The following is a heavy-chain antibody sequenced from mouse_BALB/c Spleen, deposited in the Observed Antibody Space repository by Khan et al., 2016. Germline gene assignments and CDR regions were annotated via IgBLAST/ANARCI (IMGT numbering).Heavy chain of an antibody. D-gene: IGHD2-4*01. CDR3: ARSPYDYDVGFAY. CDR2: IDPANGNT. CDR1: GFNIKDTY. Sequence: VQLKQSGAELVKPGASVKLSCTASGFNIKDTYMHWVKQRPEQGLEWIGRIDPANGNTKYDPKFQGKATITADTSSNTAYLQLSSLTSEDTAVYYCARSPYDYDVGFAYWGQGILVTVSA. V-gene: IGHV14-3*02. J-gene: IGHJ3*01.